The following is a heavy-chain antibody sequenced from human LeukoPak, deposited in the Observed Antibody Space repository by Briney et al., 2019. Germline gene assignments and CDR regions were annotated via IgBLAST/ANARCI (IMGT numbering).Heavy chain of an antibody. D-gene: IGHD5-18*01. CDR1: GYSFTSYW. CDR2: IYPGDSDT. J-gene: IGHJ6*03. V-gene: IGHV5-51*01. CDR3: ASSDSGYIYGWDYYYMDV. Sequence: ESLKISGKGSGYSFTSYWIGWVRQMPGKGLEWMGIIYPGDSDTRYRPSFQGQVTISADKSISTAYLQWSSLKASDTAMYYCASSDSGYIYGWDYYYMDVWGKGTTVTVSS.